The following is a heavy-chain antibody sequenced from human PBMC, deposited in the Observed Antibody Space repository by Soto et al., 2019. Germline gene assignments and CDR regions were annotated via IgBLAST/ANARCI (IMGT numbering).Heavy chain of an antibody. V-gene: IGHV4-39*01. CDR1: GDSISSSSYY. D-gene: IGHD3-22*01. Sequence: PSETLSLTCTVSGDSISSSSYYWGWSRQPPGKGLEWIGSIYYSGSTYYNPSLKSRVTISVDTSKNEVSLTLTSVTAADTAVYYCARLGAYYQALDSWGQGTLVTVSS. CDR3: ARLGAYYQALDS. J-gene: IGHJ4*02. CDR2: IYYSGST.